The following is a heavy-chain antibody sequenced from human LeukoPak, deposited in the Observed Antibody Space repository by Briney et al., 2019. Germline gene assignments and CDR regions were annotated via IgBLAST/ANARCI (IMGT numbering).Heavy chain of an antibody. V-gene: IGHV3-7*01. CDR3: ARDGSSSLSSSAPPPTDFDY. J-gene: IGHJ4*02. CDR2: IKQDGSQK. Sequence: TGGSLRLSCAASGFTFSTYWMSWVRQAPGKGLEWVANIKQDGSQKQYVESVKGRFTISRDDAKNSLYLQMNSLRAEDTAVYYCARDGSSSLSSSAPPPTDFDYWGQGTLVTVSS. CDR1: GFTFSTYW. D-gene: IGHD6-6*01.